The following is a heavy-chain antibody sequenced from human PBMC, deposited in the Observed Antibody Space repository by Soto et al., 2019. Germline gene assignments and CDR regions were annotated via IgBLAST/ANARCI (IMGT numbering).Heavy chain of an antibody. V-gene: IGHV4-38-2*02. CDR3: ARDTTARNRDYDSSGYLFDY. Sequence: LSLTCAVSGYSISSGYYWGWIRQPPGKGLEWIGSIYHSGSTYYNPSLKSRVTISVDTSKNQFSLKLSSVTAADTAVYYCARDTTARNRDYDSSGYLFDYWGQGTLVTVSS. D-gene: IGHD3-22*01. J-gene: IGHJ4*02. CDR1: GYSISSGYY. CDR2: IYHSGST.